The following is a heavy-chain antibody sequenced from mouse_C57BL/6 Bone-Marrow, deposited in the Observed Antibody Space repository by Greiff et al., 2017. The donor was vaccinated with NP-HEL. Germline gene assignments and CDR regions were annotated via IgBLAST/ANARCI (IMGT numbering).Heavy chain of an antibody. CDR3: ARTYEGYPWFAY. CDR1: GFSLTSYG. D-gene: IGHD2-3*01. J-gene: IGHJ3*01. CDR2: IWSGGST. V-gene: IGHV2-2*01. Sequence: QVHVKQSGPGLVQPSQSLSITCTVSGFSLTSYGVHWVRQSPGKGLEWLGVIWSGGSTDYNAAFISRLSISKDNSKIQVIFKMNSLQADDTAIYYSARTYEGYPWFAYWGQGTLVTVSA.